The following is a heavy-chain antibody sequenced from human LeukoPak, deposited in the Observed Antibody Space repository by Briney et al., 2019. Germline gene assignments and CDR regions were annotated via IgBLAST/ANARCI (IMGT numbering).Heavy chain of an antibody. D-gene: IGHD2-21*02. CDR1: GFTFDDYA. J-gene: IGHJ3*02. CDR3: AKEGLGGDDAFDI. Sequence: GGSLRLSCAASGFTFDDYAMHWVRQAPGKGLEWVSGISWNSGSIGYADSVKGRFTISRDNAKNSLYLQMNSLRAEDMALYYCAKEGLGGDDAFDIWGQGTMVTVSS. CDR2: ISWNSGSI. V-gene: IGHV3-9*03.